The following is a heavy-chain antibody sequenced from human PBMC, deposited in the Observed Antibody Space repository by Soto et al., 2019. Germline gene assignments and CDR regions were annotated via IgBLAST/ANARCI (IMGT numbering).Heavy chain of an antibody. CDR3: ASLGRHG. CDR1: GFSFSYSW. J-gene: IGHJ6*02. D-gene: IGHD3-16*01. V-gene: IGHV3-7*01. CDR2: IKEDGSEK. Sequence: GGSLRLSCAASGFSFSYSWMDWVRQAPGKGPEWVANIKEDGSEKNYVDSVKGRFTISRDNAKNSLYLQMNSLRAEDTAVYYCASLGRHGWGQGTTVTAP.